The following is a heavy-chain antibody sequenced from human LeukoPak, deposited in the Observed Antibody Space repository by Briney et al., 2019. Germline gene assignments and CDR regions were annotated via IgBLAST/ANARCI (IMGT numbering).Heavy chain of an antibody. CDR1: GGSISRYY. Sequence: SETLSLTCTGPGGSISRYYCSWIRQPPGKGLEWIGYIYYSGSTNYNPSLKSRVTISVDTSKNQFSLKLSSVTAADTAVYYCARESRYYYYYGMDVWGQGTTVTVSS. CDR3: ARESRYYYYYGMDV. CDR2: IYYSGST. V-gene: IGHV4-59*12. J-gene: IGHJ6*02.